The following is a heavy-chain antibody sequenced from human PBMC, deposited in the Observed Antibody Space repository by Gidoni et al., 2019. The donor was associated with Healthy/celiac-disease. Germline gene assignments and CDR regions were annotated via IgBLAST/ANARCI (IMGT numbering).Heavy chain of an antibody. J-gene: IGHJ4*02. Sequence: QVQLQQWCAGLLKPSETLSLTCAVHGGSFSGYYWSWIRQPPGKGLEWIGEINHSGSTNYNPSLKSRVTISVDTSKNQFSLKLSSVTAADTAVYYCARARKARFDYWGQGTLVTVSS. CDR1: GGSFSGYY. V-gene: IGHV4-34*01. CDR3: ARARKARFDY. CDR2: INHSGST.